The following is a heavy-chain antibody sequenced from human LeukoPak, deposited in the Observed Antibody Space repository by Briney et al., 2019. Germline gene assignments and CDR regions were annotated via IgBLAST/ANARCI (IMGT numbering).Heavy chain of an antibody. D-gene: IGHD6-19*01. CDR1: GFTFHDYA. V-gene: IGHV3-23*01. CDR2: ISGSGDYT. J-gene: IGHJ4*02. Sequence: GGSLRLSCAASGFTFHDYAVNWVRQAPGKGLEWVSAISGSGDYTFYADSVKGRFTVSRDNSKNTALLQMNSLRAEDTAMYYCAKDLAVETYWGQGTLVAVSS. CDR3: AKDLAVETY.